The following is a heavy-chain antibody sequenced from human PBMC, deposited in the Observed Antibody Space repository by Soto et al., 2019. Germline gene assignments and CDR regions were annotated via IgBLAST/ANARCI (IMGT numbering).Heavy chain of an antibody. J-gene: IGHJ4*02. V-gene: IGHV4-59*01. CDR1: GGSISGSY. Sequence: SETLSLTCTVSGGSISGSYWSWIRQTPGKVLEWIGFIHYTGSTNYNTSLKSRVTMSVDSAKNQFSLQLRSVTAADTAGYFCAKSRRTDAEGYEFGMWGQGSLVTGS. D-gene: IGHD2-15*01. CDR2: IHYTGST. CDR3: AKSRRTDAEGYEFGM.